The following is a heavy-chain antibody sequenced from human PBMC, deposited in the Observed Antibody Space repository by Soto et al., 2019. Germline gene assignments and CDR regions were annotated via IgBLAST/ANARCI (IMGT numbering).Heavy chain of an antibody. CDR1: GASITSGRYY. D-gene: IGHD3-22*01. J-gene: IGHJ4*02. CDR3: ARDYMAVID. CDR2: IYHRGST. V-gene: IGHV4-31*03. Sequence: QVQLQESGPGLVKPSQTLSLTCTVSGASITSGRYYWSWIRQHPGKGLEWIGYIYHRGSTYYNPSLKSRVTISVDTSKNQFSLRLTSVTAADTAVYYCARDYMAVIDWGQGTLVTVSS.